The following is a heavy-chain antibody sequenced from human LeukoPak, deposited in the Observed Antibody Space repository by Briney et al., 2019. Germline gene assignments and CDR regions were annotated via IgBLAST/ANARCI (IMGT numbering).Heavy chain of an antibody. Sequence: PGGSLRLSCAASGFTVSSNYMSWVCEAPGKGLERGSVIYSGGSTYYADSVKGRFTISRDNSKNTLYLQMNSLRAEDTAVYYCARTGPRIGQLDYWGQGTLVTVSS. V-gene: IGHV3-66*02. CDR2: IYSGGST. D-gene: IGHD2-21*01. CDR1: GFTVSSNY. J-gene: IGHJ4*02. CDR3: ARTGPRIGQLDY.